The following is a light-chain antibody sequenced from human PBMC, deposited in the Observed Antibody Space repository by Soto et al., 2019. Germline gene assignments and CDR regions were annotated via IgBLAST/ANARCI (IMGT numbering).Light chain of an antibody. V-gene: IGKV3-20*01. CDR1: QRVSSSY. J-gene: IGKJ1*01. Sequence: EYVLRRPPAPRLFSPGEGATLSSSAAQRVSSSYLAWYQQKPGQAPRLLIYGASSRATGIPDRFSGSGSGTDFTLTISRLEPEDFAVYYCQQYGSFPTFGQGTKVDIK. CDR2: GAS. CDR3: QQYGSFPT.